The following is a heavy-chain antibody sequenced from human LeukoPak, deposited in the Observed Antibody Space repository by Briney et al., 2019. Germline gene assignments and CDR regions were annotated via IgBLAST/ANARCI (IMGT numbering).Heavy chain of an antibody. V-gene: IGHV4-34*01. J-gene: IGHJ4*02. D-gene: IGHD5-18*01. Sequence: PSETLSLTCAVYGGSFSGYYWSWIRQPPGKGLEWIGEINHSGSTNYNPSLKSRVTISVDTSKNQFSLKLSSVTAADTAVYYCARANGYSYVTWYDYWGQGTLVTVSS. CDR1: GGSFSGYY. CDR2: INHSGST. CDR3: ARANGYSYVTWYDY.